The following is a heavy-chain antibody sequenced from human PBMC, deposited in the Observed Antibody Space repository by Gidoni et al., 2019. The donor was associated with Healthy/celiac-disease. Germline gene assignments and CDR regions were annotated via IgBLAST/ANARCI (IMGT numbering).Heavy chain of an antibody. CDR2: IKSKTDGGTT. CDR3: TSTPVSYHLPGYYFDY. V-gene: IGHV3-15*01. CDR1: GFTFSNAW. J-gene: IGHJ4*02. Sequence: EVQLVESGGGLVKPGGSLRLSCAASGFTFSNAWMSWVRQAPGKGLEWVGRIKSKTDGGTTDYAAPVKGRFTISRDDSKNTLYLQMNSLKTEDTAVYYCTSTPVSYHLPGYYFDYWGQGTLVTVSS. D-gene: IGHD5-18*01.